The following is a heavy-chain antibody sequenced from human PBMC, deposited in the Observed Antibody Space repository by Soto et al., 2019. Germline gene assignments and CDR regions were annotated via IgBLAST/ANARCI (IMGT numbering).Heavy chain of an antibody. CDR3: TRIFAGSPYGVDV. CDR2: IKGKRDGGTT. D-gene: IGHD3-3*01. Sequence: EAQLVESGGGLVKPGGSLRLSCAASGFTFTNAWMSWVRQAPGKGLEWVGRIKGKRDGGTTDYAAPVKGRLTIARDDSTSTLHLQMISLKTEDTAVYYCTRIFAGSPYGVDVWGQGTTVIVSS. J-gene: IGHJ6*02. CDR1: GFTFTNAW. V-gene: IGHV3-15*01.